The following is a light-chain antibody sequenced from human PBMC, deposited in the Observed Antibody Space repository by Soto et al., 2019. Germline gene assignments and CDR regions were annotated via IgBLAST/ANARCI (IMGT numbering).Light chain of an antibody. J-gene: IGLJ1*01. Sequence: QSVLTQPASVSGSPGQSLTISCTGTSSDVGNYNLVSWYQQHPGKAPKLMIYDVSKRPSGVSNRFSGSKSGKTASLTISRLKADEEADYYCCSYAGDSYVFGTGTKVTV. CDR1: SSDVGNYNL. CDR2: DVS. V-gene: IGLV2-23*02. CDR3: CSYAGDSYV.